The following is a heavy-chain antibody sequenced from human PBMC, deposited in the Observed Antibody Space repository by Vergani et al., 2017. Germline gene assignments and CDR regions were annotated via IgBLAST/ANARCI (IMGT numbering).Heavy chain of an antibody. CDR3: ARGDYGILTGYRY. Sequence: QVQLVESAGGVVQPGGSLRLSCAASGFTFSNYYMHWVRQAPGLGLEWMGIINPSGGHTNYAQKFQGRVTMTRDTSTSTVYMELSSLRSEDTAIYYCARGDYGILTGYRYWGQGTLVTVSA. CDR2: INPSGGHT. V-gene: IGHV1-46*03. CDR1: GFTFSNYY. D-gene: IGHD3-9*01. J-gene: IGHJ4*02.